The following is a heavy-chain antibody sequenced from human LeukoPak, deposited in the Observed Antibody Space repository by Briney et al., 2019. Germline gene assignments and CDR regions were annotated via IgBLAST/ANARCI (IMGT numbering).Heavy chain of an antibody. CDR1: GGSFSEYY. Sequence: LETLSLTCAVYGGSFSEYYWSWIRQPPGKGLDWIGEINHSGSTSYNPSLKSRVTTSADTSNKQFSLKLSSITAADTAVYYCARVSVTSGWTYDHWGQGTLVTVSS. D-gene: IGHD2-2*01. V-gene: IGHV4-34*01. J-gene: IGHJ4*02. CDR3: ARVSVTSGWTYDH. CDR2: INHSGST.